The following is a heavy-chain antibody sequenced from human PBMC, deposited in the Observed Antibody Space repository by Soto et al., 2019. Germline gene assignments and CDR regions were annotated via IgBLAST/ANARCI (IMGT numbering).Heavy chain of an antibody. V-gene: IGHV1-8*01. Sequence: ASVKVSCKASGYTFTSYDINWVRQATGQGLEWMGWMNPNSGNTGYAQKFQGRVTMTRNTSISTAYMELSSLRSEDTAVYYCARAKSSEDAFDIWGQGTMVTVSS. J-gene: IGHJ3*02. CDR2: MNPNSGNT. CDR3: ARAKSSEDAFDI. CDR1: GYTFTSYD. D-gene: IGHD3-10*01.